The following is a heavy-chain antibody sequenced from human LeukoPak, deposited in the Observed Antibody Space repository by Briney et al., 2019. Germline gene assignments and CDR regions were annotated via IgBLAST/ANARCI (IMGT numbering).Heavy chain of an antibody. V-gene: IGHV4-39*02. Sequence: PSETLSLTCTVSGGSISRSSYYWGWIRQPPGKGLEWIGSNYYSGTTYSNPSLKSRVTISVDTSKNQFSLKLRSVTAADTAVYYCARETYYYGSSYINYWGQGTLVTVSS. D-gene: IGHD3-10*01. CDR3: ARETYYYGSSYINY. J-gene: IGHJ4*02. CDR2: NYYSGTT. CDR1: GGSISRSSYY.